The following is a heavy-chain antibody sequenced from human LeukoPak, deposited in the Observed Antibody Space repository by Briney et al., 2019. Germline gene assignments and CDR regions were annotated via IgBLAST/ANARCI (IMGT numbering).Heavy chain of an antibody. CDR3: ASAYFDWFQNWFDP. J-gene: IGHJ5*02. CDR2: ISSSSSYI. D-gene: IGHD3-9*01. Sequence: PGESLRLSCAASGFTFSSYSMNWVRQAPGRGLEWVSSISSSSSYIYYADSVKGRFTISRDNAKNSLYLQMNSLRAEDTAVYYCASAYFDWFQNWFDPWGQGTLVTVSP. V-gene: IGHV3-21*01. CDR1: GFTFSSYS.